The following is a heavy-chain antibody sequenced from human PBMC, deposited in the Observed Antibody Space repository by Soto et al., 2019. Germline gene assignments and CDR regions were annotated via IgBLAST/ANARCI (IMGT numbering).Heavy chain of an antibody. CDR3: ATYGSGSYYPHPFDY. CDR2: IIPIFGTA. D-gene: IGHD3-10*01. J-gene: IGHJ4*02. CDR1: GGTFSSYA. Sequence: QVQLVQSGAEVKKPGSSVKVSCKASGGTFSSYAXSWXXXXXXXXXXXMGGIIPIFGTANYAQKFQGRVTITADESTSTAYMELSSLRSEDTAVYYCATYGSGSYYPHPFDYWGQGTLVTVSS. V-gene: IGHV1-69*12.